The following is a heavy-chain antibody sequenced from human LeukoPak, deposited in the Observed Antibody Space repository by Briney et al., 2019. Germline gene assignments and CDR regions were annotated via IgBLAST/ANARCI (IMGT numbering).Heavy chain of an antibody. J-gene: IGHJ4*02. D-gene: IGHD6-13*01. CDR3: AREFTAAAGPDWVDY. CDR2: INPNSGGT. V-gene: IGHV1-2*02. Sequence: ASVKVSCKASGYTFTGYYMHWVRQAPGQGLEWMGWINPNSGGTNYAQKFQGRVTMTRDTSISTAYMELSRLRSDDTAVYYCAREFTAAAGPDWVDYWGQGTLVTVSS. CDR1: GYTFTGYY.